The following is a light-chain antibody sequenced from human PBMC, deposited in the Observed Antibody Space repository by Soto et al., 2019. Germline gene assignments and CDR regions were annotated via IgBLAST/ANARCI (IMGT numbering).Light chain of an antibody. CDR1: SSDVGGYNY. Sequence: QSVLTQPPSASGSPGQSVTISCTGTSSDVGGYNYVSWYQQHPGKAPKLMIYEVSKRPSGVPDRFSGSKSVNTASLTVSGLQAEDEADYFCSSYAGSNNEVFGGGTKLTVL. J-gene: IGLJ2*01. V-gene: IGLV2-8*01. CDR3: SSYAGSNNEV. CDR2: EVS.